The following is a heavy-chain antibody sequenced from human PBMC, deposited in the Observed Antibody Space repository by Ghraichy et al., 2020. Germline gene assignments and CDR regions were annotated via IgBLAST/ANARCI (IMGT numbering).Heavy chain of an antibody. Sequence: SETLSLTCTVSGGSITYYYWSWIRQPPGKGLEWIGYIYYDGTTNYNPSLKSRVTMSVDTSKNQLSLRLTSVTAADTAVFYCARHGQPRTFSGSFDYWGQGALVTVSS. CDR1: GGSITYYY. CDR3: ARHGQPRTFSGSFDY. V-gene: IGHV4-59*08. CDR2: IYYDGTT. J-gene: IGHJ4*02. D-gene: IGHD3-10*01.